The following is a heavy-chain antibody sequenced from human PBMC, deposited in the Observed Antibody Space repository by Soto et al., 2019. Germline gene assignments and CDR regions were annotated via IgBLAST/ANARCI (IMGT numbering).Heavy chain of an antibody. V-gene: IGHV2-5*01. D-gene: IGHD1-20*01. CDR1: GFSLSNRGVG. Sequence: PAQTLTLTCTLSGFSLSNRGVGVGWIRQPPGKAREWLGIIYWNDDKKYSPSLRSRLGITKDTFRNQVVLTMTNVDPLDTATYYCARRRGYNWNNPAFDYWGQGARVTVSA. CDR2: IYWNDDK. J-gene: IGHJ4*02. CDR3: ARRRGYNWNNPAFDY.